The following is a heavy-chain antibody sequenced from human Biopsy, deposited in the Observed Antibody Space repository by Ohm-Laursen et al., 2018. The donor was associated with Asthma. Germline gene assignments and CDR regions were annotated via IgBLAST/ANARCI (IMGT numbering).Heavy chain of an antibody. CDR1: GYTFINYA. Sequence: ASVKVSCKASGYTFINYAIHWVRQAPGHSLEWMGWINAASGNTKYSQKFQGRPTISRDTSASTSYMDLSSLRSEDTAVYYCARTYFDFLTGQVHDAFAMWGQGTMVTVSS. CDR3: ARTYFDFLTGQVHDAFAM. J-gene: IGHJ3*02. D-gene: IGHD3-9*01. V-gene: IGHV1-3*01. CDR2: INAASGNT.